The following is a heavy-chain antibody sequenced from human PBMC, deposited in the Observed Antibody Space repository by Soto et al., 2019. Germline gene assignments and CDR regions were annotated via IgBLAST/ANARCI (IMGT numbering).Heavy chain of an antibody. CDR1: RGIFSSYA. V-gene: IGHV1-69*13. CDR3: ARYRGNWNYVLSFCSYGMDV. CDR2: IIHIFGTA. J-gene: IGHJ6*02. Sequence: SVKVTCKASRGIFSSYAISWVRQAPGQGLAGMGGIIHIFGTANYAHKFQGRVTITADESTSTPYMELSSLSSEDADVYEFARYRGNWNYVLSFCSYGMDVWGQGTTVTVSS. D-gene: IGHD1-7*01.